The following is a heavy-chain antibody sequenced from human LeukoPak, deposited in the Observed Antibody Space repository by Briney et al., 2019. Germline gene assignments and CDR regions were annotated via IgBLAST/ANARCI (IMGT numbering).Heavy chain of an antibody. J-gene: IGHJ4*02. CDR2: ISGDGSGT. Sequence: PGGSLRLSCAASGFTFSTHWMYWVRQAPGKELVWVSRISGDGSGTSYADSVKGRFTISRGSAKNTLFLQMNSLRVEDTAVYSCARDLTGPYDHWGQGTLVTVSS. CDR3: ARDLTGPYDH. V-gene: IGHV3-74*01. D-gene: IGHD3-22*01. CDR1: GFTFSTHW.